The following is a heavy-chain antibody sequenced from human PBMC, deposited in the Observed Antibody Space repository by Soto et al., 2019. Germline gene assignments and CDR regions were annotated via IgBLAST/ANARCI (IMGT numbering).Heavy chain of an antibody. D-gene: IGHD3-10*01. V-gene: IGHV5-51*01. CDR2: IYPGDSDT. J-gene: IGHJ6*02. Sequence: PGESLKISCKGSGYRFSTFWIGWVRQMPGKGLEWVGVIYPGDSDTRYSPSFRGQVTISADKSISHVYLQWSSLKASDTAMYYCARNRLRQYYYGMDVWGQGTTVTVSS. CDR1: GYRFSTFW. CDR3: ARNRLRQYYYGMDV.